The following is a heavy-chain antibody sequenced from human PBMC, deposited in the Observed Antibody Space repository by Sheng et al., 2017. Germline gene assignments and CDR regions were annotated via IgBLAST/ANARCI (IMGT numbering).Heavy chain of an antibody. D-gene: IGHD2-2*01. V-gene: IGHV3-30*02. CDR3: AKGSTSTSGGKYDY. CDR2: IYYDGSNK. J-gene: IGHJ4*02. Sequence: QVQLVESGGGVVQPGESLRLSCAASGFTFSNFGMHCVRQAPGKGLEWVAFIYYDGSNKFYTDSVKGRFTISRDNSKNTLYLQMSSLRAEDTAVYYCAKGSTSTSGGKYDYWGQG. CDR1: GFTFSNFG.